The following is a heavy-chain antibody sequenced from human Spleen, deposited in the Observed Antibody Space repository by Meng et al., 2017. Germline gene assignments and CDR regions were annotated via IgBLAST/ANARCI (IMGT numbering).Heavy chain of an antibody. D-gene: IGHD6-19*01. V-gene: IGHV3-73*01. CDR2: IVTKDKNYAT. CDR3: TIYRSGHI. CDR1: DFTFSGSD. J-gene: IGHJ3*02. Sequence: GGSLRLSCAASDFTFSGSDVHWVRQAPGKGLEWVGRIVTKDKNYATAYAASVKGRFTISRDDSGNTAFLQMNSLKTEDTALYYCTIYRSGHIWGQGTMVTVSS.